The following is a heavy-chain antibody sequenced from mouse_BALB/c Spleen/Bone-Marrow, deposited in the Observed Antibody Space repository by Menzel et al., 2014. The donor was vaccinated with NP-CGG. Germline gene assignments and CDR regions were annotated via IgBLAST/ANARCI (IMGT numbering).Heavy chain of an antibody. CDR1: GFTFSSYY. D-gene: IGHD1-1*01. J-gene: IGHJ2*01. V-gene: IGHV5-6-2*01. CDR2: INSYGGST. Sequence: EVKLVESGGGLVKLGGSLKLSCAASGFTFSSYYMSWVRQTPEKRLELVAAINSYGGSTYYPDTVKGRFTISRDNAKNTLYLQMSSLKSEDTALYYCAGSYYGSTFDYWSQGTTLTVSS. CDR3: AGSYYGSTFDY.